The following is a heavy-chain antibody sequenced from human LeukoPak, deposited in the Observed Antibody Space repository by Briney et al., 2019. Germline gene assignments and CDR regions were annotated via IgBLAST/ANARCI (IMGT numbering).Heavy chain of an antibody. CDR1: GFTFSSYW. CDR3: VRYWGYESSGYWQKYFDS. Sequence: PGGSLRLSCAASGFTFSSYWMSWVRQAPGKGLEWVSYISSSGSTIYYADTVKGRFTISRDNATNSLYLQVNRLRAKDTAVYYCVRYWGYESSGYWQKYFDSWGQGTLVTVSS. CDR2: ISSSGSTI. D-gene: IGHD3-22*01. V-gene: IGHV3-48*03. J-gene: IGHJ4*02.